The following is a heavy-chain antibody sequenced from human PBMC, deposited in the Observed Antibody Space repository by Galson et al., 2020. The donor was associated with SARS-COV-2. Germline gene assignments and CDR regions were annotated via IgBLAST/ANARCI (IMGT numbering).Heavy chain of an antibody. CDR2: ISYDGSNK. Sequence: GGSLRLPCAASGFTFSSYAMHWVRQAPGKGLEWVAVISYDGSNKYYADSVKGRFTISRDNSKNTLYLQMNSLRAEDTAVYYCARGDWGYWISYVDYWGQGTLVTVSS. J-gene: IGHJ4*02. CDR3: ARGDWGYWISYVDY. CDR1: GFTFSSYA. D-gene: IGHD7-27*01. V-gene: IGHV3-30*04.